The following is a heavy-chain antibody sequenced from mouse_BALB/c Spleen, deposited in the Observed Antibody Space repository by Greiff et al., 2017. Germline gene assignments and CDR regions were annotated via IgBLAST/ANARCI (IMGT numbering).Heavy chain of an antibody. J-gene: IGHJ4*01. CDR1: GFSLTSYG. Sequence: VMLVESGPGLVAPSQSLSITCTVSGFSLTSYGVHWVRQPPGKGLEWLGVIWAGGSTNYNSALMSRLSISKDNSKSQVFLKMNSLQTDDTAMYYCARDGDYGYDLDYWGQGTSVTVSS. CDR2: IWAGGST. CDR3: ARDGDYGYDLDY. D-gene: IGHD2-2*01. V-gene: IGHV2-9*02.